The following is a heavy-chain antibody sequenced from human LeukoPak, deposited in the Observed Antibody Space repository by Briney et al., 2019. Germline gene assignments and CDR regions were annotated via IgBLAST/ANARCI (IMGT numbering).Heavy chain of an antibody. Sequence: GGSLRLSCAASGFTVSSSYMSWVRQAPGRGLEWVSVFYIDGRTYYAASVRGRFTISTDNSKNTVYLQMSSLRAEDTAVYYCARGDGYNSFLHWGQGTLVTVSS. CDR3: ARGDGYNSFLH. CDR2: FYIDGRT. CDR1: GFTVSSSY. D-gene: IGHD5-24*01. J-gene: IGHJ1*01. V-gene: IGHV3-53*01.